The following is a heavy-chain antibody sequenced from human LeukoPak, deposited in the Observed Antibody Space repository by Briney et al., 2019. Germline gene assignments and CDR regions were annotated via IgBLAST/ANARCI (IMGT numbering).Heavy chain of an antibody. Sequence: ASVKVSCKASGYTFTSYDINWVRQATGQGLEWMGWMNPNSGNTGYAQKFQGRVTMTRNTSISTAYMELSSLRSEDTAVYYCARGTRWLQPRPSYYFDYWGQGTLVTVSS. V-gene: IGHV1-8*01. CDR1: GYTFTSYD. D-gene: IGHD5-24*01. CDR3: ARGTRWLQPRPSYYFDY. J-gene: IGHJ4*02. CDR2: MNPNSGNT.